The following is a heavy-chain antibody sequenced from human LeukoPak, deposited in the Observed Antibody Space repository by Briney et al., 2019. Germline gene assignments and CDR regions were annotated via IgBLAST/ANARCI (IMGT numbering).Heavy chain of an antibody. Sequence: SETLSLTCTVSDGSISSYYWSWIRQPPGKGLEWVGYIYYNGITNYNPSLKSRVTMSVDTSKNQFSLKLSSVTAADTAVYYCAREKVEETYYYYMDVWGKGTTVTVSS. CDR2: IYYNGIT. V-gene: IGHV4-59*12. CDR1: DGSISSYY. CDR3: AREKVEETYYYYMDV. J-gene: IGHJ6*03.